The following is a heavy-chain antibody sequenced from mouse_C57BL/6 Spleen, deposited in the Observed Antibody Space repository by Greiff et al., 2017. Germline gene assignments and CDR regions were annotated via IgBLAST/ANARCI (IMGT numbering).Heavy chain of an antibody. CDR2: INPSNGGT. Sequence: VQLQQSGAELVRPGASVTLSCKASGYTFTSYWMHWVKQRPGQGLEWIGNINPSNGGTNYNEKFKSKATLTVDKSSSTAYMQLSSLTSEDSAVYYCARGGYDDAMDYWGQGTSVTVSS. J-gene: IGHJ4*01. CDR3: ARGGYDDAMDY. D-gene: IGHD2-2*01. V-gene: IGHV1-53*01. CDR1: GYTFTSYW.